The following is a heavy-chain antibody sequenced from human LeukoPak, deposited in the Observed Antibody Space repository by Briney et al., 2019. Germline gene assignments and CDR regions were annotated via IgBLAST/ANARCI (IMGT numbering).Heavy chain of an antibody. CDR1: GYTFTNHG. V-gene: IGHV1-18*01. D-gene: IGHD2-2*01. CDR3: ARDEGYCTITTCYRNRFDP. J-gene: IGHJ5*02. Sequence: GASVKVSCKASGYTFTNHGISWVRQAPGQGLEWMGWISTYYGNTNYAQKLQGRVTMTTDTSTSTAFMELRSLRSDDTAVYYCARDEGYCTITTCYRNRFDPWGQGTLVTVSS. CDR2: ISTYYGNT.